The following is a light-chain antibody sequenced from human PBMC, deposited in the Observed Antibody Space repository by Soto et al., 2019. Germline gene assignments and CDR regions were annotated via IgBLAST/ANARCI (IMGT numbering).Light chain of an antibody. J-gene: IGKJ3*01. CDR2: WAS. Sequence: DIVMTQSPDSLAVSLGERATINCKSSQSVLYRSSNKNFLGWYQQKPGQPPKLLISWASIREFEVPDRFNGSGSGTDFTLTISSLQAEYVAVYCFQQYYNSPFTFGPGTKVDIK. V-gene: IGKV4-1*01. CDR1: QSVLYRSSNKNF. CDR3: QQYYNSPFT.